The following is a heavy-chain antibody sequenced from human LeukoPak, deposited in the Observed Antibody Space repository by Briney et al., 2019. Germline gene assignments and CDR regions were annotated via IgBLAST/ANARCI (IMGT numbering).Heavy chain of an antibody. CDR2: INQDGSQK. Sequence: GGSLRLSCAASGFMSSNYWMSWVRQAPGKGLEWVGNINQDGSQKSYVDSVRGRFTLSRNIAENSLFLQLNSLRADDTAVYYCAKGWGGVNRNYFDFWGQGTLVTVSS. CDR1: GFMSSNYW. J-gene: IGHJ4*02. CDR3: AKGWGGVNRNYFDF. V-gene: IGHV3-7*01. D-gene: IGHD2-8*01.